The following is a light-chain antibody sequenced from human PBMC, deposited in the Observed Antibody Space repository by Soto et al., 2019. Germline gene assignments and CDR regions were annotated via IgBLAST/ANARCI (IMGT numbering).Light chain of an antibody. CDR2: EVS. V-gene: IGLV2-23*02. Sequence: QCALTQPASVSGSPGQSITISCTGTSSDVGSYNLVSWYQQHPGKAPKLMIYEVSKRPSGVSNRFSGSKSGNTASLTISGLQAEDEAAYYCCSYAGSSTYYVFGTGTEVTVL. J-gene: IGLJ1*01. CDR1: SSDVGSYNL. CDR3: CSYAGSSTYYV.